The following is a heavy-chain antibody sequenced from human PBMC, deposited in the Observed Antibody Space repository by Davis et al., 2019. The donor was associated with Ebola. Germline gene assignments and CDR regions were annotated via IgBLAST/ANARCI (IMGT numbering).Heavy chain of an antibody. CDR2: ISSSGNTI. V-gene: IGHV3-48*03. CDR3: ARGRAYCGGDCYSDFGY. J-gene: IGHJ4*02. CDR1: GFTFSTYA. D-gene: IGHD2-21*02. Sequence: GESLKISCTTSGFTFSTYALNWVRQAPGKGLEWVSYISSSGNTIYYADSVKGRFTISRDNAKNSLYLQMNSLRVEDTAVYYCARGRAYCGGDCYSDFGYWGQGTLVTVSS.